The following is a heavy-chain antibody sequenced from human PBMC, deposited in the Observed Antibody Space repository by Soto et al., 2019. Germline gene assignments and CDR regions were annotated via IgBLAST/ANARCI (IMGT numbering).Heavy chain of an antibody. Sequence: SLRLSCEASGFTFDDHAMHWVRQAPGKGLEWVSGISWNGGAIGYADPVKGRFTISRDNAKNSLFLQMSSLRAEDTAVYYCARDKAYGDSEDHWGRGTLVTVSS. CDR3: ARDKAYGDSEDH. V-gene: IGHV3-9*01. D-gene: IGHD4-17*01. J-gene: IGHJ4*02. CDR2: ISWNGGAI. CDR1: GFTFDDHA.